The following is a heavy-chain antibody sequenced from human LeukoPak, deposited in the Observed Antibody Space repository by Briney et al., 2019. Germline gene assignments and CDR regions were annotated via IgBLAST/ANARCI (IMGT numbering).Heavy chain of an antibody. D-gene: IGHD3-3*01. CDR2: IYYSVNT. CDR3: ARTSTYYDFWSGYRDFDF. V-gene: IGHV4-30-4*08. J-gene: IGHJ4*02. CDR1: GSSISSGDYY. Sequence: PSQTLSLTCTVSGSSISSGDYYWSWIRQPPGKGLEWIGYIYYSVNTYYNPSLKSRVTISADTSKNQFSLKVSSVTAADTAVYYCARTSTYYDFWSGYRDFDFWGQGTLVTVSS.